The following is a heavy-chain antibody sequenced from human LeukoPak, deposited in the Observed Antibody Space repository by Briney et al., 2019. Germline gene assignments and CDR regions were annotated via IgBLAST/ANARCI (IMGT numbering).Heavy chain of an antibody. CDR2: IYPGDSDT. J-gene: IGHJ4*02. V-gene: IGHV5-51*01. CDR1: GYSFTSYW. Sequence: GESLKISCKGSGYSFTSYWIGWVRQMPGKGLEWMGIIYPGDSDTRYSPSFQGQVTISADKSISTAYLQWSSLKASDTAMYYCATLSYAGVTFESYFDYWGQGTLVTVSS. CDR3: ATLSYAGVTFESYFDY. D-gene: IGHD2-21*02.